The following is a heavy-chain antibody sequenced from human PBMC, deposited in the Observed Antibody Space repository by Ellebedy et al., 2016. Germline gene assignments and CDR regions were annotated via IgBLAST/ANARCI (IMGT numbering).Heavy chain of an antibody. V-gene: IGHV3-30*03. CDR1: GLTFSRYA. Sequence: GGSLRLXXAASGLTFSRYAIHWVRQAPGKGLEWVSLISDDGNDKFYTDSVKGRFTISRDNAKNSLYLQMNSLRAEDTAVYYCARGLRWFGELLYGCWFDPWGQGTLVTVSS. J-gene: IGHJ5*02. CDR2: ISDDGNDK. D-gene: IGHD3-10*01. CDR3: ARGLRWFGELLYGCWFDP.